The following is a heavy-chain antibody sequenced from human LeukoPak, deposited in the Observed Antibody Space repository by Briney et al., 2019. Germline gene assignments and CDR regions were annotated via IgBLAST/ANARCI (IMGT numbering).Heavy chain of an antibody. Sequence: QPGGSLRLSCAASGFTFSNYGMHWVRQAPGKGLEWVSTISTNGGSTYYADSVKGRFTISRDNLKNTLYLQMNSLRAEDTAVYYCAKREPTMGFLFDPWGQGTLVTVSS. CDR1: GFTFSNYG. J-gene: IGHJ5*02. V-gene: IGHV3-23*01. CDR3: AKREPTMGFLFDP. CDR2: ISTNGGST. D-gene: IGHD5-12*01.